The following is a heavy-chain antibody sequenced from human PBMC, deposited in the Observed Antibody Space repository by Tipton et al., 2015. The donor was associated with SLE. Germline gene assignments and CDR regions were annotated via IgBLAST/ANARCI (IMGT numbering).Heavy chain of an antibody. CDR2: INPSGGST. CDR1: GYTFTSYY. D-gene: IGHD3-22*01. V-gene: IGHV1-46*01. CDR3: ARERGYYDSSSYYFDY. Sequence: QSGPEVKKPGASVKVSCKASGYTFTSYYMHWVRQAPGQGLEWMGIINPSGGSTSYAQKFQGRVTMTRDTSTSTAYMELSSLRSEDTAVYYCARERGYYDSSSYYFDYWGQGTLVTVSS. J-gene: IGHJ4*02.